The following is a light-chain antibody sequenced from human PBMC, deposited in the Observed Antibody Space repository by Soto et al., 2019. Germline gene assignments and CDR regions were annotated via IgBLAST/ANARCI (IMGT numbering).Light chain of an antibody. V-gene: IGKV3-11*01. CDR3: QQRSNWPT. J-gene: IGKJ4*01. CDR2: DAS. CDR1: QRVSSY. Sequence: EIVLTQSPATLSLSPGERATLSCRASQRVSSYLAWYQQKPGQAPRLLIYDASNRATGIPARFSGSGSGTDFTLTISSREPEDFAVYYCQQRSNWPTFGGGTKVEIK.